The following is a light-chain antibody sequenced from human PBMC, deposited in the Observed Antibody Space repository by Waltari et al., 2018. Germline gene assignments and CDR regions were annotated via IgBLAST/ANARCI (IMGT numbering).Light chain of an antibody. V-gene: IGLV2-11*01. CDR2: NGS. CDR1: SSDVGGYNY. J-gene: IGLJ3*02. CDR3: CSYAGNYLRV. Sequence: QSALTQPRSLSGSPRQSVTISCTGTSSDVGGYNYVPWYQQYPGRAPKVVIYNGSKRPSGVPDRFSGSKSGNTASLTISGLQAEDEADYYCCSYAGNYLRVFGGGTRLTVL.